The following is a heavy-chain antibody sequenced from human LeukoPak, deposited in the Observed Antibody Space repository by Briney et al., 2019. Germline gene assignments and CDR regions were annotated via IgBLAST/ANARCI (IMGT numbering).Heavy chain of an antibody. CDR2: IWYDGSKK. J-gene: IGHJ4*02. CDR3: ARDLGNFDRGGSYFDC. Sequence: GGSLRLSCAASGFTFTNHGFHWVRQAPGKGLEWAALIWYDGSKKVYVDSVKGRFTISRDDLKNTLYLQMNSLRDEDTAVYYCARDLGNFDRGGSYFDCWGQGTLVTVSS. D-gene: IGHD4-23*01. V-gene: IGHV3-33*01. CDR1: GFTFTNHG.